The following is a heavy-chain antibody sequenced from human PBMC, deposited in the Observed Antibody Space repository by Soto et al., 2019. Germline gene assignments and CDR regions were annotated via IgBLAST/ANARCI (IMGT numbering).Heavy chain of an antibody. CDR3: ARIMRDAVREPDAIYYFDP. CDR1: GFSLSNPKMG. V-gene: IGHV2-26*01. D-gene: IGHD2-2*02. Sequence: SGPTLVNPTETLTLTCTVSGFSLSNPKMGVSWIRQPPGKAPEWLAHIFSDDEYSYSTSLKSRLIISKDTSKSQVVLTMTNMDPVDSATFYCARIMRDAVREPDAIYYFDPWCQGTQVTVYS. J-gene: IGHJ5*02. CDR2: IFSDDEY.